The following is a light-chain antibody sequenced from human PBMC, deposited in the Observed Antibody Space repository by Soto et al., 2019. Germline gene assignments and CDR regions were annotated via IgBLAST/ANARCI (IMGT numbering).Light chain of an antibody. Sequence: EIVLTQSPGTLSLSPGERATLSCRASQSVSSNYLAWYQQKPGQAPRLLIYGASSRATGIPDRFSGSGSGTDFTLTISRLEPVDFAFYYCQQYGRSPGLFTFGPGTKVDIK. CDR2: GAS. CDR3: QQYGRSPGLFT. V-gene: IGKV3-20*01. J-gene: IGKJ3*01. CDR1: QSVSSNY.